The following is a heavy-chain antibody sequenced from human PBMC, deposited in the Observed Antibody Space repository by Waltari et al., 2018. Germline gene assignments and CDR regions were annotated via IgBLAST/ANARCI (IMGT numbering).Heavy chain of an antibody. D-gene: IGHD3-9*01. V-gene: IGHV3-7*01. J-gene: IGHJ5*02. Sequence: EVQLVESGGGLVQPGGSLRLSCAASGFTFSSYWMSWVRQAPGKGLEWVANIKQDGSEKYYVDSVKGRFTISRDNAKNSLYLQMNSLRAEDTAVYYCARDLNDILTGSRFDPWGQGTLVTVSP. CDR2: IKQDGSEK. CDR3: ARDLNDILTGSRFDP. CDR1: GFTFSSYW.